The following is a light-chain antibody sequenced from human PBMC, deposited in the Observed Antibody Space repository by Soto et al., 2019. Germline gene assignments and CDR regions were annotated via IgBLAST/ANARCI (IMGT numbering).Light chain of an antibody. CDR3: QQTYRTHPST. Sequence: DIQMTQSPSSLSASVGDRVTITCRASQSISSYLNWYQQKTGKAPQLLIYAASILQSGVTSRFSGSGSGTDFTLTNSSLQPEDFATYYCQQTYRTHPSTVCPWTKGDIK. CDR1: QSISSY. J-gene: IGKJ3*01. CDR2: AAS. V-gene: IGKV1-39*01.